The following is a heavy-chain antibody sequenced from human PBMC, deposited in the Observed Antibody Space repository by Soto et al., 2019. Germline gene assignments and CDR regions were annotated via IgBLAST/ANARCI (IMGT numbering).Heavy chain of an antibody. Sequence: GASVKVSCKASGDTFTRYGIGWARQAPGQGLEWMGWINTYNGNTNYAQNVQGRVTLTTDTSTSTAYMELRSLRSNDTAIYYSAMVDVYVTPSPQDVWGQGTTVTVSS. D-gene: IGHD3-16*01. J-gene: IGHJ6*02. CDR2: INTYNGNT. CDR1: GDTFTRYG. V-gene: IGHV1-18*01. CDR3: AMVDVYVTPSPQDV.